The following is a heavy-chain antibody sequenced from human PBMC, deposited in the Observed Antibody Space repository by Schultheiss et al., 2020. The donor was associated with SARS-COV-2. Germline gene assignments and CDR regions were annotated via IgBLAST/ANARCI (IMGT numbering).Heavy chain of an antibody. D-gene: IGHD3-3*01. Sequence: SETLSLTCTVSGYSISSGYYWGWIRQPAGKGLEWIGRIYTSGSTNYNPSLKSRVTISVDTSKNQFSLKLSSVTAADTAVYYCARAYDFWSGYSRDAFDIWGQGTMVTVSS. CDR1: GYSISSGYY. CDR2: IYTSGST. J-gene: IGHJ3*02. CDR3: ARAYDFWSGYSRDAFDI. V-gene: IGHV4-61*02.